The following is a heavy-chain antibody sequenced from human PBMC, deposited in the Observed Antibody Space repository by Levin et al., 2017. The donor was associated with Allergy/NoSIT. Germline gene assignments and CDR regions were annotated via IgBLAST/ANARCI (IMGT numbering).Heavy chain of an antibody. CDR1: GFTFSNHW. CDR3: ASLDTTMINSPFGF. Sequence: GESLKISCAAFGFTFSNHWMTWVRQAPGKGLEWVACIKQDGSKKYYVDSVEGRFTISRDNAKNSLYLQMNSLRAEDTAVYYCASLDTTMINSPFGFWGQGTLVTVSS. J-gene: IGHJ4*02. D-gene: IGHD5-18*01. V-gene: IGHV3-7*01. CDR2: IKQDGSKK.